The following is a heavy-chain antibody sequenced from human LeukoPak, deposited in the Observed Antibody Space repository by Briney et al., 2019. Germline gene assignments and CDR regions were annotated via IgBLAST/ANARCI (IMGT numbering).Heavy chain of an antibody. Sequence: ASVKVSCKASGYTFTSYGISWVRQAAGQGLEWMGWISAYNGNTNYAQKLQGRVTMTTDTSTSTAYMELRSLRSDDTAVYYCARGQYGDYWTQFDYWGQGTLVTVSS. V-gene: IGHV1-18*01. CDR2: ISAYNGNT. CDR1: GYTFTSYG. D-gene: IGHD4-17*01. CDR3: ARGQYGDYWTQFDY. J-gene: IGHJ4*02.